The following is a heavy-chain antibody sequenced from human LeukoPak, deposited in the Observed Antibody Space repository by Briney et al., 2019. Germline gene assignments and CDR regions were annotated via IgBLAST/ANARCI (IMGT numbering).Heavy chain of an antibody. Sequence: GGSLRLSCAASGLTFSSSWMHWVRQAPGKGLEWVANIKQDGSKIYYVDSVKGRFTISRDNAKNSLYLQMNSLRAEDTAVYYCARGISGIPAAGADYWGQGTLVTVSS. J-gene: IGHJ4*02. CDR1: GLTFSSSW. D-gene: IGHD6-13*01. CDR3: ARGISGIPAAGADY. V-gene: IGHV3-7*01. CDR2: IKQDGSKI.